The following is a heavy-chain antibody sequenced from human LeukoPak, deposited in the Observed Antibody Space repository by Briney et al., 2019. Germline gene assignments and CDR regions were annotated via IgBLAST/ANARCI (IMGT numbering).Heavy chain of an antibody. J-gene: IGHJ4*02. CDR3: AKSKVVAATMGRFDY. V-gene: IGHV3-23*01. CDR2: ISGSDGST. D-gene: IGHD2-15*01. Sequence: GSLRLSCAASGFIFSNYAMNWVRQAPGKGLEWVSVISGSDGSTYYADSVKGRFTISRDNSKNTLDLQMNSLRAEDTAVYYCAKSKVVAATMGRFDYWGQGTLVTVSS. CDR1: GFIFSNYA.